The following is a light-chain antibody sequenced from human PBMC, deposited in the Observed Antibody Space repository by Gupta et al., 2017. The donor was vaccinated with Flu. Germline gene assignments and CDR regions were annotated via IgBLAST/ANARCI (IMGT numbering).Light chain of an antibody. CDR3: DATENSDNHRCV. Sequence: SYELTQPPSVSVSPGQTARITCSGDALPKKYAFWYQHYSGQAPVLVIYEDNKRPSGIPERFSGARSGTTATLTIRGAQVEDEADDDCDATENSDNHRCVFGGGTQVT. CDR2: EDN. CDR1: ALPKKY. V-gene: IGLV3-10*01. J-gene: IGLJ3*02.